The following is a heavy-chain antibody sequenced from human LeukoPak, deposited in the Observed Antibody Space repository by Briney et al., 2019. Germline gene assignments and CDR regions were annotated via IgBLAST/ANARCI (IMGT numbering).Heavy chain of an antibody. CDR3: ATMFSIGWGSRDY. Sequence: PGGSLRLSCAASGFTLKYYAMNWVRQAPGKGLEWVSGISGSGDVTDHADSVKGRFTISRDNSKNMVYLQMNSLRAEDTAVYYCATMFSIGWGSRDYWGQGTLVTVSS. V-gene: IGHV3-23*01. CDR2: ISGSGDVT. D-gene: IGHD6-19*01. CDR1: GFTLKYYA. J-gene: IGHJ4*02.